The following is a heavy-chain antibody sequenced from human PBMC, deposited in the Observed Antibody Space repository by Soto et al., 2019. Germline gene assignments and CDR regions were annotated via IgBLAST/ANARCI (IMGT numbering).Heavy chain of an antibody. D-gene: IGHD1-1*01. Sequence: PRGSLRHCRAASGFPFSSYAMSWVRHATGKGLAWVSAISGSGGSTYYADSVKGRFTISRDNSKNTLYLEMNSLRAEDTAVYYCAKDYTYNPIFSLDYWGQGTLVTVSA. CDR2: ISGSGGST. V-gene: IGHV3-23*01. CDR1: GFPFSSYA. J-gene: IGHJ4*02. CDR3: AKDYTYNPIFSLDY.